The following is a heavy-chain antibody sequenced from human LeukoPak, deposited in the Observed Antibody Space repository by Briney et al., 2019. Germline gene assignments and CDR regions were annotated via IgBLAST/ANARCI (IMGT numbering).Heavy chain of an antibody. D-gene: IGHD6-25*01. J-gene: IGHJ4*02. V-gene: IGHV4-39*01. CDR3: DGQRILGHFDF. Sequence: PSETLSLTCTVSGGSVSSDSYYWGWIRQPPGKGLEYIGSIYYSGITYYTPSLKSRVTISVDTSKNQFSLKLSSVTAADTAVYYCDGQRILGHFDFWGQGALVTVSS. CDR2: IYYSGIT. CDR1: GGSVSSDSYY.